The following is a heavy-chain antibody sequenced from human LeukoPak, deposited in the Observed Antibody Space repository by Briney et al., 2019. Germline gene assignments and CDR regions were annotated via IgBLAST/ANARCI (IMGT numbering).Heavy chain of an antibody. CDR3: AKDSYCSSTSCYTDLYYMDV. CDR1: GLTFDDYA. J-gene: IGHJ6*03. D-gene: IGHD2-2*02. V-gene: IGHV3-43D*04. CDR2: FSWDGGST. Sequence: PGGSLRLSCAAPGLTFDDYAMHWVRQAPGKVLEWASLFSWDGGSTYYADSVKGRFTISRDNSKNSLYLQMNSLRAEDTALYYCAKDSYCSSTSCYTDLYYMDVWGKGTTVTVSS.